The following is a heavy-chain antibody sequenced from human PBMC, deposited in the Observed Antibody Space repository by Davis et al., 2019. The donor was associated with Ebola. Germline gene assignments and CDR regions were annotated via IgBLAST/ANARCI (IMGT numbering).Heavy chain of an antibody. CDR2: IGTAGDT. CDR3: AREAALGYYDSSGGFDY. D-gene: IGHD3-22*01. J-gene: IGHJ4*02. CDR1: GFTFSSYD. V-gene: IGHV3-13*01. Sequence: PGGSLRLSCAASGFTFSSYDMHWVRQATGKGLEWVSAIGTAGDTYYPGSVKGRFTISRENAKNSLYLQMNSLRAGDTAVYYCAREAALGYYDSSGGFDYWGQGTLVTVSS.